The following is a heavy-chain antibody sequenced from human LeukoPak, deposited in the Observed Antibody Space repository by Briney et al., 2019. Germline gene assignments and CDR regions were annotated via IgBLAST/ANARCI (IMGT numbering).Heavy chain of an antibody. CDR3: VREQYDNIFFDY. D-gene: IGHD3-9*01. J-gene: IGHJ4*02. Sequence: PGGSLRLSGAASGFTYNQYAMHWVRQAPGKGLEWVAITSYDGSRIFYADSVKDRFAISRDNSKNTLYLQMNSLRAEDTAVYYCVREQYDNIFFDYWGQGTLVTVSS. CDR2: TSYDGSRI. V-gene: IGHV3-30*09. CDR1: GFTYNQYA.